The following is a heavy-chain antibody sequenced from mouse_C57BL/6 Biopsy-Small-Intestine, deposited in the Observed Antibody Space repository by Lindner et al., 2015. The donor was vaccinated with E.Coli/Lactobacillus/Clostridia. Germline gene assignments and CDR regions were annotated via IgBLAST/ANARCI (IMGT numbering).Heavy chain of an antibody. V-gene: IGHV1-81*01. CDR3: ARNERYAMDY. CDR1: GYTFTSYG. CDR2: IYPRSGNT. Sequence: VQLQESGAELARPGASVKLSCKASGYTFTSYGISWVKQRTGQGLEWIGEIYPRSGNTYYNEKFKGKATLTADKSSSTAYMELSSLTSEDSAVYFCARNERYAMDYWGQGTSVTVSS. J-gene: IGHJ4*01.